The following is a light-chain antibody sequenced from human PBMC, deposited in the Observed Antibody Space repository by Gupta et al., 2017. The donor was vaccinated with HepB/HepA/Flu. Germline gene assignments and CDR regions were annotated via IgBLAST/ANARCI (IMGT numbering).Light chain of an antibody. J-gene: IGLJ2*01. Sequence: QSALTQPPSASGSPGQSITIPCTGSDSDVGGYDYVSWYQQHPGKAPKLVIFQVSKRPSGVPDRFSGSKSGSTASLTVSGVQAEDEADYYCSSYGGNSDVVFGGGTKLTVL. CDR1: DSDVGGYDY. CDR3: SSYGGNSDVV. CDR2: QVS. V-gene: IGLV2-8*01.